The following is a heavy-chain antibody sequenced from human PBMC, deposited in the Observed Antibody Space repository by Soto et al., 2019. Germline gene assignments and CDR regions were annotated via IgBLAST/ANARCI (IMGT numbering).Heavy chain of an antibody. CDR3: ARDYSTYYYDSSDHIDY. J-gene: IGHJ4*02. CDR2: ISSSSSYI. V-gene: IGHV3-21*01. D-gene: IGHD3-22*01. CDR1: GFTFSSYS. Sequence: VQLVESGGGLVKPGGSLRLSCAASGFTFSSYSMNWVRQAPGKGLEWVSSISSSSSYIYYADSVKGRFTISRDNAKNSLYLQMNSLRAEDTAVYYCARDYSTYYYDSSDHIDYWGQGTLVTVSS.